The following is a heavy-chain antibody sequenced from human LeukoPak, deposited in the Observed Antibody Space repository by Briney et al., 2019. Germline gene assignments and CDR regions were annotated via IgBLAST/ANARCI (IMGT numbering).Heavy chain of an antibody. Sequence: GGSLRLSCAASGFTFSNYWMSWVRQAPGKGLEWVANIKQDGSEKYYVDSVKGRFTISRDNAKNSLYLQMNSLRAEDTAVYYCARDRRERGMDYWGQGTLVTVSS. CDR3: ARDRRERGMDY. CDR1: GFTFSNYW. J-gene: IGHJ4*02. CDR2: IKQDGSEK. D-gene: IGHD1-26*01. V-gene: IGHV3-7*01.